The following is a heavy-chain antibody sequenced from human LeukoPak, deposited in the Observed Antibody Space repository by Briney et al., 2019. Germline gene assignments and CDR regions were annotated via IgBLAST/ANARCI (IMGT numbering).Heavy chain of an antibody. V-gene: IGHV1-69*04. CDR3: ARVDRVVAAADY. D-gene: IGHD2-15*01. CDR1: GGTFSSYA. J-gene: IGHJ4*02. Sequence: ASVKVSCKASGGTFSSYAICWVRQAPGQGLEWMGRIIPILGIANYAQKFQGRVTITADKSTSTAYMELSSLRSEDTAVYYCARVDRVVAAADYWGQGTLVTVSS. CDR2: IIPILGIA.